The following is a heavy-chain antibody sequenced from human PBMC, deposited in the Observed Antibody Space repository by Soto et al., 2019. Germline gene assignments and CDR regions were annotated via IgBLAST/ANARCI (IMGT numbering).Heavy chain of an antibody. J-gene: IGHJ4*02. D-gene: IGHD3-22*01. V-gene: IGHV3-23*01. CDR1: GFTFSSYA. CDR2: ISGSGGST. Sequence: GGSLRLSCAASGFTFSSYAMSWVRQAPGKGLEWVSAISGSGGSTYYADSVKGRFTISRDNSKNTLYLQMTSLRAEDTAVYSCAKNYYYDSSGYYYFDYWGQGTLVTVSS. CDR3: AKNYYYDSSGYYYFDY.